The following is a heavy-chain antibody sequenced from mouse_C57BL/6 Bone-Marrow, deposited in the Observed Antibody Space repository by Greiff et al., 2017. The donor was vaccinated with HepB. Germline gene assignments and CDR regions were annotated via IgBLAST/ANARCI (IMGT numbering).Heavy chain of an antibody. CDR2: IDPETGGT. Sequence: QVQLKESGAELVRPGASVTLSCKASGFTFTDYEMHWVKQTPVHGLEWLGAIDPETGGTAYNQKFKGKAILTADKSSSTAYMELRSRTSEDSAVCYYTRDKTVVDIDGWGTGTTVTVA. V-gene: IGHV1-15*01. CDR1: GFTFTDYE. J-gene: IGHJ1*03. CDR3: TRDKTVVDIDG. D-gene: IGHD1-1*01.